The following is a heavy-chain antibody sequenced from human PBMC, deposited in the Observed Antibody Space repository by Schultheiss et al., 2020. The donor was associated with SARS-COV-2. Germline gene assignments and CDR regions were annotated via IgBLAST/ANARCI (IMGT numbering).Heavy chain of an antibody. Sequence: SETLSLTCTVSGGSISSSSYYWSWIRQPPGKGLEWIGEINHSGSTNYNPSLKSRVTISVDTSKNQFSLKLSSVTAADTAVYYCARSPSSTRYYYYYGMDVWGQGTTVTVSS. J-gene: IGHJ6*02. CDR1: GGSISSSSYY. CDR3: ARSPSSTRYYYYYGMDV. CDR2: INHSGST. V-gene: IGHV4-39*07. D-gene: IGHD2-2*01.